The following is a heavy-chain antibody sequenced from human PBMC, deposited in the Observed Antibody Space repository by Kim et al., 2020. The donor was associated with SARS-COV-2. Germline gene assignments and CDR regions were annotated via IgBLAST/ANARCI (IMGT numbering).Heavy chain of an antibody. D-gene: IGHD3-3*01. CDR2: IIPRSGTT. V-gene: IGHV1-69*13. CDR1: GCTFSRYA. CDR3: ARDYWSSNFWNGYQIGYEAFET. Sequence: SVKVSCKASGCTFSRYAINWVRQAPGQRLEWMGWIIPRSGTTKYTQKFQGRVTITADEFTTTVYMELISLRSEDTALYYCARDYWSSNFWNGYQIGYEAFETWGQGTMVTVS. J-gene: IGHJ3*02.